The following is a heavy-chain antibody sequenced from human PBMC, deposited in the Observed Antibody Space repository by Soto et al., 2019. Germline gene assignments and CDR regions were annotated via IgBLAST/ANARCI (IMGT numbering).Heavy chain of an antibody. CDR1: GVTFSSYA. CDR2: IIPIFGTA. J-gene: IGHJ3*02. D-gene: IGHD3-3*01. V-gene: IGHV1-69*06. Sequence: SLEVSCKASGVTFSSYAISWVRQAPGQGLEWMGGIIPIFGTANYAQKFQGRVTITADKSTSTAYMELSSLRSEDTAVYYCAREPWSGYSAFDIWGQGTMVTVS. CDR3: AREPWSGYSAFDI.